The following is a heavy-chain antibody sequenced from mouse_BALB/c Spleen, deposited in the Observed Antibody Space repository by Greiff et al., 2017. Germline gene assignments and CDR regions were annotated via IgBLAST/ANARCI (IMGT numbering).Heavy chain of an antibody. Sequence: EVHLVESGGGLVKPGGSLKLSCAASGFTFSSYAMSWVRQTPEKRLEWVASISSGGSTYYPDSVKGRFTISRDNARNNLYLQMSSLRSEDTAMYYCARGYDYDEGFAYWGQGTLVTVSA. CDR3: ARGYDYDEGFAY. D-gene: IGHD2-4*01. J-gene: IGHJ3*01. V-gene: IGHV5-6-5*01. CDR2: ISSGGST. CDR1: GFTFSSYA.